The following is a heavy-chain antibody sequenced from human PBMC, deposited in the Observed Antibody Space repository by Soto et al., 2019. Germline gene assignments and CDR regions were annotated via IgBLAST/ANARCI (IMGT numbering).Heavy chain of an antibody. V-gene: IGHV5-51*01. CDR3: ARRGYSNTDGYFQH. CDR2: IYPGDSDT. CDR1: GYSFAVYW. Sequence: GESLKISCTGSGYSFAVYWIAWVRQMPGKGLEWMGIIYPGDSDTRYSPSFQGQVTITADKSISTAYLQWSSLKASDTAMYYCARRGYSNTDGYFQHWGQGTLVTVSS. J-gene: IGHJ1*01. D-gene: IGHD6-13*01.